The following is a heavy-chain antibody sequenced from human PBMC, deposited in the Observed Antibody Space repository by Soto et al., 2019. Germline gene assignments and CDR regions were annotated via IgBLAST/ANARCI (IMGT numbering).Heavy chain of an antibody. CDR1: GFTFSSYG. J-gene: IGHJ4*02. D-gene: IGHD3-10*01. CDR2: ISYDGSNK. V-gene: IGHV3-30*18. Sequence: GGSLRLSCAASGFTFSSYGMHWVRQAPGKGLEWVAVISYDGSNKYYADSVKGRFTISRDNSKNTLYLQMNSLRAEDTAVYYCAKDSLRKGVRGVIITPEFDYWGQGTLVTVSS. CDR3: AKDSLRKGVRGVIITPEFDY.